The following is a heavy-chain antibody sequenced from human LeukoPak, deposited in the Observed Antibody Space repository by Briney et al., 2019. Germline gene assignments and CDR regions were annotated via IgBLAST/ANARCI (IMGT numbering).Heavy chain of an antibody. CDR1: GFTFSYYW. CDR3: AKDLVGDDYYDSSGYYGLFDY. Sequence: GGSLRLSCAASGFTFSYYWMHWVRQAPGKGLVWVSRINRDGSSTSYADFVEGRFTISRDNAKNTLYLQMNSLRAEDTAVYYCAKDLVGDDYYDSSGYYGLFDYWGQGTLVTVSS. V-gene: IGHV3-74*01. J-gene: IGHJ4*02. CDR2: INRDGSST. D-gene: IGHD3-22*01.